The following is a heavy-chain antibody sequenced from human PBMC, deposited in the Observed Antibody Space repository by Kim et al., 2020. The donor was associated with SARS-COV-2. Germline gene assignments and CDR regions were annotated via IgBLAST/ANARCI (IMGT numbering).Heavy chain of an antibody. J-gene: IGHJ4*02. CDR2: IDPADSQT. CDR3: VRQTGVLGSGTYEGHDY. CDR1: GYRFTSYW. D-gene: IGHD3-10*02. Sequence: GESLKISCKGSGYRFTSYWITWVRQMPGKGLEWMGRIDPADSQTYYSPSFQGHVTISSDRSISTAYLQWSSLKASDTAIYYCVRQTGVLGSGTYEGHDYWGQGTLVTVS. V-gene: IGHV5-10-1*01.